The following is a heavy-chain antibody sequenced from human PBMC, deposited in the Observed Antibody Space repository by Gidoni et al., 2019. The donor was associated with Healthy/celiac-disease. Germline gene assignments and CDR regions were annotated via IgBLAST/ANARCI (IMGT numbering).Heavy chain of an antibody. CDR3: ARVREDIVGGFDP. J-gene: IGHJ5*02. CDR1: GGSISSGDYY. CDR2: IYYSGST. V-gene: IGHV4-30-4*01. D-gene: IGHD2-15*01. Sequence: QVQLQESGPGLVKPSQTLSLTCTVPGGSISSGDYYWSWIRQPPGKGLEWIGYIYYSGSTYYNPSLKSRVTISVDTSKNQFSLKLSSVTAADTAVYYCARVREDIVGGFDPWGQGTLVTVSS.